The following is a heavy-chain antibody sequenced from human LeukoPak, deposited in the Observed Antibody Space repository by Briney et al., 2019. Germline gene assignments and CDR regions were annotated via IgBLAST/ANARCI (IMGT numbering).Heavy chain of an antibody. Sequence: PSETLSLTCAVYGGSFSGYYWGWIRQPPGKGLEWIGSMYYSGSTYSNPSLKSRVTISIDTSKNQFSLKLSSVTAADTAVYYCARKAPYYYDGSGPLGTYYFDYWGQGTLVTVSS. J-gene: IGHJ4*02. D-gene: IGHD3-22*01. CDR3: ARKAPYYYDGSGPLGTYYFDY. CDR1: GGSFSGYY. V-gene: IGHV4-34*01. CDR2: MYYSGST.